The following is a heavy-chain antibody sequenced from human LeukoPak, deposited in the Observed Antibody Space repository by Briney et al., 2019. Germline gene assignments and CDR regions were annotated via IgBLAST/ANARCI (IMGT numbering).Heavy chain of an antibody. CDR1: GFTFSSYA. Sequence: GGSLRLSCAASGFTFSSYAMSWVRQAPGKGREWVSGISGSGGSTYYADSVKGRFTISRDNSKNTLYLQMNSLRAEDTAVYYCAKEGYCGGDCYREFDYWGQGTLVTVSS. CDR2: ISGSGGST. CDR3: AKEGYCGGDCYREFDY. D-gene: IGHD2-21*02. J-gene: IGHJ4*02. V-gene: IGHV3-23*01.